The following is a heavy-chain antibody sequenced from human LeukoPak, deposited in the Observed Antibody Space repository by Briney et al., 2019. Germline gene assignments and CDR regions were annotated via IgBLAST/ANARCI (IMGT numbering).Heavy chain of an antibody. CDR2: ISGSSGII. J-gene: IGHJ4*02. CDR1: GFTFNTYT. D-gene: IGHD1-26*01. V-gene: IGHV3-48*01. Sequence: PGGSLRLSCAASGFTFNTYTMNWVRQAPGKGLEWVSYISGSSGIIDYADSVRGRFTISRDNAKNSLYLQMNSLRAEDTAVYYCAKREWGQGTLVTVSS. CDR3: AKRE.